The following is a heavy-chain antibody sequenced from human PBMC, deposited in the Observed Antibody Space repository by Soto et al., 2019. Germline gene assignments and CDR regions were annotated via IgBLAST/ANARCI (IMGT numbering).Heavy chain of an antibody. CDR3: VREEQVIRGVVSLDY. CDR2: ISPDNGNT. V-gene: IGHV1-18*01. J-gene: IGHJ4*02. Sequence: GASVKVSCKASGDTFASYGLSWVRQAPGQGLEWMGWISPDNGNTKYAQNFQDRVTMTTDTPTNTAYMELSSLRSEDTAVYYCVREEQVIRGVVSLDYWGQGTLVTVSS. CDR1: GDTFASYG. D-gene: IGHD3-10*01.